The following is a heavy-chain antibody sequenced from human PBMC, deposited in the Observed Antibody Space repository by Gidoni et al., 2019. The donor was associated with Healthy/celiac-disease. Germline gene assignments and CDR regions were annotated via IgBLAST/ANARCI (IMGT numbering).Heavy chain of an antibody. Sequence: QVQLVQSGAEVKKPGSSVKVSCKASGGTFSSYTISWVRQAPGQGLAWMGRIIPILGIANYAQKFQGRVTITADKSTSTAYMELSSLRSEDTAVYYCARVAVYDYVWGSYRPPDYYGMDVWGQGTTVTVSS. CDR3: ARVAVYDYVWGSYRPPDYYGMDV. V-gene: IGHV1-69*02. CDR1: GGTFSSYT. J-gene: IGHJ6*02. D-gene: IGHD3-16*02. CDR2: IIPILGIA.